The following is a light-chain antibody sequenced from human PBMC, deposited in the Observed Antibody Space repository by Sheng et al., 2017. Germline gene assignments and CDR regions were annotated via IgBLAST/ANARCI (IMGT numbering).Light chain of an antibody. CDR3: HQRSNWPPT. CDR1: QSVTSF. CDR2: DAF. V-gene: IGKV3-11*01. Sequence: EIVLTQSPATLSLSPGEXASFSCRASQSVTSFLAWYQQKPGQAPRLLIYDAFNKAIGIPDRFSGSGSGTDFTLTISSLEPEDSASFTSCHQRSNWPPTFGGGPR. J-gene: IGKJ4*01.